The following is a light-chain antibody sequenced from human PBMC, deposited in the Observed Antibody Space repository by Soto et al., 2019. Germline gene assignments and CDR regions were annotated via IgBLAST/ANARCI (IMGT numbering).Light chain of an antibody. V-gene: IGLV2-8*01. J-gene: IGLJ1*01. CDR2: EVS. CDR3: SSYAGSNNPYV. Sequence: QSALTQPPSASGSPGQSVTISCTGTSSDVGGYNYVSWYQQHPGKAPKRMIYEVSKRPSGVPDRFSGSKSGNTASLTVSGLQAEDEADYYCSSYAGSNNPYVFGTGTKLTVL. CDR1: SSDVGGYNY.